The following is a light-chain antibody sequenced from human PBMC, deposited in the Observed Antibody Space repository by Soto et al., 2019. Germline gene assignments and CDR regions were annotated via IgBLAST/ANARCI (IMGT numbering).Light chain of an antibody. J-gene: IGKJ1*01. Sequence: ETVLTQSPGTLSLSPGESATLSCRACESVSSIYLGWYQQKPGQAPRLLIYGASSRATGIPDRFSGSGSGTDFTLTSARLEPEDFAVYYCQLYGESPPRTFGQGTKVEIK. V-gene: IGKV3-20*01. CDR2: GAS. CDR1: ESVSSIY. CDR3: QLYGESPPRT.